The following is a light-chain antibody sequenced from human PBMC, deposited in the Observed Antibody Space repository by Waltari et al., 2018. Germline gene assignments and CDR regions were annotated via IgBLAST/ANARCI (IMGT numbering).Light chain of an antibody. V-gene: IGKV1-5*03. Sequence: DIQMTQSPSTLSAFVGDTVTITCRASESINSWLAWYQEKPGKAPKLLIQKASNLESGVPSRFSGSGYGTEFTLTISSLQADDFASYYCQQYRISPWTFGQGTKVEI. CDR1: ESINSW. CDR2: KAS. J-gene: IGKJ1*01. CDR3: QQYRISPWT.